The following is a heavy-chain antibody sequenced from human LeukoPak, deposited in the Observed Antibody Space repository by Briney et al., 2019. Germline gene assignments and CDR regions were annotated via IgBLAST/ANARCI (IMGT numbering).Heavy chain of an antibody. V-gene: IGHV3-64D*06. CDR2: ISSNGGST. D-gene: IGHD6-19*01. Sequence: GGSLRLSCSAPGFTFSSYAMHWVRQAPGKGLEYVSAISSNGGSTYYADSVKGRFTISRDNSKNTLYLQMSSLRAEDTAVYYCVKEHSSGWYYFDYWGQGTLVTVSS. CDR3: VKEHSSGWYYFDY. CDR1: GFTFSSYA. J-gene: IGHJ4*02.